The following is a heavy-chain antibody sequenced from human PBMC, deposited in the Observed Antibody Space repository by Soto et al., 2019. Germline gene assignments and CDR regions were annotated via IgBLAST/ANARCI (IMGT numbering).Heavy chain of an antibody. V-gene: IGHV1-69*13. CDR1: GGTFSSYA. D-gene: IGHD5-18*01. J-gene: IGHJ4*02. CDR2: IIPIFGTA. Sequence: SVKVSCKASGGTFSSYAISWVRQAPGQGLEWMGGIIPIFGTANYAQKFQGRVTITADESTSTAYMELSSLRSEDTAVYYCASRGYSYGYRQGDTFDYWGQGTLVTVSS. CDR3: ASRGYSYGYRQGDTFDY.